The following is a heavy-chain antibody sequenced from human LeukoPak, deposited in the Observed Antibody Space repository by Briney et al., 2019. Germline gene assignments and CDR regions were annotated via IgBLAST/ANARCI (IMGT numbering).Heavy chain of an antibody. Sequence: GGSLRLSCAASGFTFSSYSMNWVRQAPGKGLEWVSSISSRSTYIYYADSLKGRFTITRDNAKNSLSLQMHSLRAEDTAVYYCAARASYGSGSSPIAYWGQRTLVTVSS. CDR3: AARASYGSGSSPIAY. CDR1: GFTFSSYS. J-gene: IGHJ4*02. V-gene: IGHV3-21*01. CDR2: ISSRSTYI. D-gene: IGHD3-10*01.